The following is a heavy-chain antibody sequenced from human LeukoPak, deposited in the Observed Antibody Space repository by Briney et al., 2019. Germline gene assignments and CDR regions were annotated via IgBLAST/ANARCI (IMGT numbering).Heavy chain of an antibody. CDR1: GFTFSSYE. CDR2: ISSSGSTI. Sequence: GGSLRLSCAASGFTFSSYEMNWVRQAPGKGLEWVSYISSSGSTIYYAESVKGRFTISRDSAKNSLFLQMNSLRAEDTAVYYCARERSYYDSSGYHHRFDYWGQGTLVTVSS. V-gene: IGHV3-48*03. D-gene: IGHD3-22*01. J-gene: IGHJ4*02. CDR3: ARERSYYDSSGYHHRFDY.